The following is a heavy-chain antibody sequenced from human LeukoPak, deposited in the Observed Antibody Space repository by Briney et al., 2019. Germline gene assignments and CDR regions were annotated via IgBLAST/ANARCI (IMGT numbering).Heavy chain of an antibody. CDR2: ISSSSSYI. CDR1: GFTFSSYS. V-gene: IGHV3-21*01. D-gene: IGHD2-15*01. Sequence: GGSLRLSCAASGFTFSSYSMNWVRQAPGKGLEWVSSISSSSSYIYYADSVKGRFTISRDNAKNSLYLQMNSLRAEDTAVYYCARDPGGVVVVAATKPFDYWAREPWSPSPQ. J-gene: IGHJ4*02. CDR3: ARDPGGVVVVAATKPFDY.